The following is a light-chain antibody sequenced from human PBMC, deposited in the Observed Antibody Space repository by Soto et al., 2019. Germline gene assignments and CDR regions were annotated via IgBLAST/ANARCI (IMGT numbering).Light chain of an antibody. Sequence: QSALTQPRSVSGSPGQSVTISCTGTSNDVGGYNFVSWYQQHPGKVPKLFIYDVSRRPSGVPDRFSGSKSGNTASLTISGLQAEDEADYYCASYSSSSTLVFGGGTKLTVL. CDR3: ASYSSSSTLV. V-gene: IGLV2-11*01. CDR2: DVS. CDR1: SNDVGGYNF. J-gene: IGLJ2*01.